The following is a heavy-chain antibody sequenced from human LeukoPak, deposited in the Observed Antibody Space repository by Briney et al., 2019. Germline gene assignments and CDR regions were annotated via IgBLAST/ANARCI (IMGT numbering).Heavy chain of an antibody. D-gene: IGHD2-21*02. Sequence: GGSLRLPCAASGFTFSSCAMSWVRQAPGKGLEWVSAISGSGGSTYYADSVKGRFTISRDNSKNTLYLQMNSLRAEDTAVYHCATAVVLTAIPYYWGQGTLVTVSS. CDR2: ISGSGGST. V-gene: IGHV3-23*01. J-gene: IGHJ4*02. CDR1: GFTFSSCA. CDR3: ATAVVLTAIPYY.